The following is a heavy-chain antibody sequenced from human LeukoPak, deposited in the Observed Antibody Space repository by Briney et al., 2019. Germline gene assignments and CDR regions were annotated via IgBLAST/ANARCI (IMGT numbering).Heavy chain of an antibody. CDR2: ISSSGYDI. CDR1: GFTFSSYA. J-gene: IGHJ4*02. V-gene: IGHV3-21*01. CDR3: ARGLVTTGLYYFDY. Sequence: PGGSLRLSCAASGFTFSSYAMSWVRQAPGKGLEWVSSISSSGYDIYYADSVKGRFTISRDSATNSLHLQMNSLRAEDTAVYYCARGLVTTGLYYFDYWGQGTLVTVSS. D-gene: IGHD4-17*01.